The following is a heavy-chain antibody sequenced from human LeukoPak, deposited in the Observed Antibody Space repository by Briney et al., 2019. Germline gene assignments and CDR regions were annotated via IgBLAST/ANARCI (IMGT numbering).Heavy chain of an antibody. D-gene: IGHD4-17*01. J-gene: IGHJ6*03. CDR3: ARVSGDYYYYYMDV. V-gene: IGHV4-59*01. Sequence: TASETLSLTCTVSGGSISSYYWSWIRQPPGKGLEWIGYIYYSGSTNYNPSLKSRVTISVDTSKNQFSLKLSSVTAADTAVYYCARVSGDYYYYYMDVWGKGTTVTISS. CDR1: GGSISSYY. CDR2: IYYSGST.